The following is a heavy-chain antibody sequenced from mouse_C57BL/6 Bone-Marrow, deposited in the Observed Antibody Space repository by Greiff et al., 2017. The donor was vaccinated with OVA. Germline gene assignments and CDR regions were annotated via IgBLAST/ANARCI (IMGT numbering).Heavy chain of an antibody. J-gene: IGHJ2*01. CDR1: GFNIKDYY. D-gene: IGHD2-4*01. Sequence: EVKLMESGAELVRPGASVKLSCTASGFNIKDYYMPWVKQRPEQGLEWIGRIDPDDGDTEYAPKFQGKATMTADTSSNIPFLQLSHMTSEDTAIYYGTSYEYDGGGLDYRGQGTTRTVSS. CDR3: TSYEYDGGGLDY. V-gene: IGHV14-1*01. CDR2: IDPDDGDT.